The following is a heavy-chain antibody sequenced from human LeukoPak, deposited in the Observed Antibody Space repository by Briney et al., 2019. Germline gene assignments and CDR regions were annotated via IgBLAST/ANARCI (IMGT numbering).Heavy chain of an antibody. CDR1: GVTLSSYA. CDR3: ARANYYGSGSNPRFYGMDV. Sequence: PGGSLRLSCAASGVTLSSYAMSWARQAPGKGLEWVSGISSSGSGGNTYYADSVKGRFTISRDNSKNTLYLQMNSLRAEDTAVYYCARANYYGSGSNPRFYGMDVWGQGTTVTVSS. D-gene: IGHD3-10*01. CDR2: ISSSGSGGNT. J-gene: IGHJ6*02. V-gene: IGHV3-23*01.